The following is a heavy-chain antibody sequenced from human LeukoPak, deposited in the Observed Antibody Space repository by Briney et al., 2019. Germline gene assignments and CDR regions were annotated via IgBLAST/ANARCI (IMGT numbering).Heavy chain of an antibody. CDR2: IRSKAYGGTT. CDR1: GFTFGDYA. V-gene: IGHV3-49*04. D-gene: IGHD2-15*01. CDR3: TREDCSGGSCYCDY. Sequence: GGSLRLSCTASGFTFGDYAMSWVRQAPGKGLEWVGFIRSKAYGGTTEYAASVKGRFTISRDDSKSIAYLQMNSLKTEDTAVYYCTREDCSGGSCYCDYWGQGTLVTVSS. J-gene: IGHJ4*02.